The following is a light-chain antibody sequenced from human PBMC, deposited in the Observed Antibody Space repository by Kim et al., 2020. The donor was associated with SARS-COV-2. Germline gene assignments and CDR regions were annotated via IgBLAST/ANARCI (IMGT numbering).Light chain of an antibody. J-gene: IGLJ1*01. CDR3: ATWDDSLNAYV. V-gene: IGLV1-44*01. CDR2: NDN. CDR1: SSNIGRRS. Sequence: QPVLTQPPSASGTPGQRVTISCSGSSSNIGRRSVNWFLQLPGTTPKLLIYNDNQWPSGVSDRFSGSRSGTSASLAISGLQSEDGADFYCATWDDSLNAYVFGTGTKVTVL.